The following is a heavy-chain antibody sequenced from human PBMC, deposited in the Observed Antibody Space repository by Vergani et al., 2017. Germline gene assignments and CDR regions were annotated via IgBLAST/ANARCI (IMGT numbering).Heavy chain of an antibody. CDR2: IIPIFGTA. CDR1: GGTFSSYA. V-gene: IGHV1-69*01. J-gene: IGHJ6*02. D-gene: IGHD3-3*01. CDR3: ASRDITIFGVVIIRGYYYYGMDV. Sequence: QVQLVQSGAEVKKPGSSVKVSCKASGGTFSSYAISWVRQAPGQGLEWMGGIIPIFGTANYAQKFPGRVTITADESTSTAYMERSSLRSEDTAVYYCASRDITIFGVVIIRGYYYYGMDVWGQGTTVTVAS.